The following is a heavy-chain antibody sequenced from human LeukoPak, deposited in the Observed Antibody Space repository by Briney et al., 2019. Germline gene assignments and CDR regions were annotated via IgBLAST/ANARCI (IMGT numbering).Heavy chain of an antibody. J-gene: IGHJ4*02. CDR3: ARDENYDSSGTLLDY. CDR2: IKQDGSEK. D-gene: IGHD3-22*01. CDR1: GFVFSGYG. V-gene: IGHV3-7*01. Sequence: SGTSLRLSCEASGFVFSGYGMHWVRQTPGKGLEWVANIKQDGSEKYYVDSVKGRFTISRDNAKNSLYLQMNSLRAEDTAVYYCARDENYDSSGTLLDYWGQGTLVTVSS.